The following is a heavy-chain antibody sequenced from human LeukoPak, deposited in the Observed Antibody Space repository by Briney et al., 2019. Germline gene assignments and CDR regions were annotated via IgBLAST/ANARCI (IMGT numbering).Heavy chain of an antibody. CDR1: GFTFTTYW. CDR3: AKGVGYCSGGSCQQFDY. J-gene: IGHJ4*02. V-gene: IGHV3-7*03. CDR2: INPDGSEK. D-gene: IGHD2-15*01. Sequence: PGGSLRLSCAASGFTFTTYWMSWVRQAPGKGLEWVANINPDGSEKFYVDSMKGRFSISRDNAENSVSLQMSSLRAEDTAVYYCAKGVGYCSGGSCQQFDYWGQGTLVTVSS.